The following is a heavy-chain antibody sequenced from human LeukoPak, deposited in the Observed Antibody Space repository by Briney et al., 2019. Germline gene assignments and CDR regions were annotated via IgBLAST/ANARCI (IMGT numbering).Heavy chain of an antibody. CDR1: GFTFSSYG. J-gene: IGHJ2*01. CDR3: AKGGRAAADRNFDL. V-gene: IGHV3-30*18. Sequence: GGSLRLSCAASGFTFSSYGMHWVHQAPGKGLEWAAAISYDGSNKNDADSVKGRFTISRDNSKNTLYLQMNSLRVEDTAVYYCAKGGRAAADRNFDLWGRGTLVSVSS. CDR2: ISYDGSNK. D-gene: IGHD6-13*01.